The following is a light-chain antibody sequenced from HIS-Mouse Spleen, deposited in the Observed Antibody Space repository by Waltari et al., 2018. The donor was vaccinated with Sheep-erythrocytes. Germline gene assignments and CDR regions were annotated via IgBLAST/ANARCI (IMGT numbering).Light chain of an antibody. CDR2: EGS. V-gene: IGLV2-23*01. CDR3: CSYAGSSTPWV. CDR1: RRDGGSYNL. Sequence: QSALTQPASVSGSPGQSLSIPCTGTRRDGGSYNLVSWYQQHPGKAPKLMIYEGSKRPSGVSNRFSGSKSGNTASLTISGLQAEDEADYYCCSYAGSSTPWVFGGGTKLTVL. J-gene: IGLJ3*02.